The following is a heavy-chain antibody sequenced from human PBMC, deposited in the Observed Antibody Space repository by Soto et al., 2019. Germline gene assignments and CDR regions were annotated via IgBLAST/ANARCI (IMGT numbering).Heavy chain of an antibody. V-gene: IGHV4-34*01. J-gene: IGHJ4*02. D-gene: IGHD3-3*01. CDR3: AATYYYFWSGYKILYYFDF. CDR2: INHSGST. CDR1: GGSFIGYY. Sequence: SETLSLTCAVYGGSFIGYYWSWIRQPPGKGLEWIGEINHSGSTNYNPSLKSRVTISVDTSKSQFSLKLSSVTAADTAVYYCAATYYYFWSGYKILYYFDFWGQGTLVTVSS.